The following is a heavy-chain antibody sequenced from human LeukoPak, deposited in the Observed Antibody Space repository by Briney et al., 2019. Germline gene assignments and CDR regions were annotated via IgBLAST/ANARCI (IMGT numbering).Heavy chain of an antibody. D-gene: IGHD6-6*01. Sequence: GGSLRLSCAASGFTFSSYAMSWVRQAPGKGLEWVSAISGSGGSTYYADSVKGRFTISRDNSKNTLYLQMNSLRAEDTAVYYCAKEGESIAARRVYYYYMDVWGKGTTVTVSS. V-gene: IGHV3-23*01. CDR3: AKEGESIAARRVYYYYMDV. J-gene: IGHJ6*03. CDR2: ISGSGGST. CDR1: GFTFSSYA.